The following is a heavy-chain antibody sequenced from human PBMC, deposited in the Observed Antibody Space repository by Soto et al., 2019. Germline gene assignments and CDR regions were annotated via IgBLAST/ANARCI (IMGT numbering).Heavy chain of an antibody. Sequence: EMQLVESGGGLVKPGESLRLSCTAYGFSVPGFSMNWIRQAPGKGLEWVSSISSNRKYIYYAPSLQGRFTTSIDDATNSLFLQMHSLTVDDTAVYYGARGSVSFRSAYHNWFDPGGQGTRFTVAS. D-gene: IGHD1-26*01. V-gene: IGHV3-21*01. J-gene: IGHJ5*02. CDR2: ISSNRKYI. CDR1: GFSVPGFS. CDR3: ARGSVSFRSAYHNWFDP.